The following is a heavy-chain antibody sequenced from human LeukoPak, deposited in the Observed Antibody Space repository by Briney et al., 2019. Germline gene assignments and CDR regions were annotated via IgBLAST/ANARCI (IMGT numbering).Heavy chain of an antibody. V-gene: IGHV1-69*04. D-gene: IGHD3-9*01. Sequence: VASVKVSYKASGGTFSSYTISWVRQAPGQGLEWMGRIIPMLGIANYAQKFQGRVTITADKSTSTAYMELSSLRSEDTAVYYCARDPPLRDFDWFRSNWFDPWGQGTLVTVSS. CDR3: ARDPPLRDFDWFRSNWFDP. J-gene: IGHJ5*02. CDR1: GGTFSSYT. CDR2: IIPMLGIA.